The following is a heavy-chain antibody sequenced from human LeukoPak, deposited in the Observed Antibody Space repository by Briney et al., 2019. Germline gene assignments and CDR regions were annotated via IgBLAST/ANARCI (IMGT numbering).Heavy chain of an antibody. Sequence: SVKVSCKASGGTFSSYTISWVRQAPGQGLEWMGRIIPILGIANYAQKFQGRVTITADKSTSTAYVELSSLRSEDTAVYYCARDVEMATIYFDYWGQGTLVTVSS. CDR3: ARDVEMATIYFDY. D-gene: IGHD5-24*01. V-gene: IGHV1-69*04. CDR2: IIPILGIA. J-gene: IGHJ4*02. CDR1: GGTFSSYT.